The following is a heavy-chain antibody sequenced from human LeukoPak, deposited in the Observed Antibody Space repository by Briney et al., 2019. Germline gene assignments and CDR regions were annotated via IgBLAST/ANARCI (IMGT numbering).Heavy chain of an antibody. V-gene: IGHV3-48*03. Sequence: PGGSLRLSCAASGFTFSSYEMNWVRQAPGKGLEWVSYISSSGSTIYYADSVEGRFTISRDNAKNSLYLQMNSLRAEDTAVYYCAKSKLPRITVYSSSWHRERDDAFDIWGQGTMVTVSS. D-gene: IGHD6-13*01. CDR3: AKSKLPRITVYSSSWHRERDDAFDI. J-gene: IGHJ3*02. CDR1: GFTFSSYE. CDR2: ISSSGSTI.